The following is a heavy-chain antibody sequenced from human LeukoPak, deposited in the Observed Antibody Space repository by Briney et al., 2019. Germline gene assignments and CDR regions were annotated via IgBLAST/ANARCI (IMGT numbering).Heavy chain of an antibody. CDR3: ARGLGSSSWFFDY. V-gene: IGHV1-8*03. CDR1: DYTFTIYD. D-gene: IGHD6-13*01. CDR2: MNPNSGNT. J-gene: IGHJ4*02. Sequence: ASVTVSYTSSDYTFTIYDINWVRQAPGQGREWMGWMNPNSGNTGYAQKFQGRVTIIRNTSISTAYMELSSLRSEDTAVYYCARGLGSSSWFFDYWGQGTLVTVSS.